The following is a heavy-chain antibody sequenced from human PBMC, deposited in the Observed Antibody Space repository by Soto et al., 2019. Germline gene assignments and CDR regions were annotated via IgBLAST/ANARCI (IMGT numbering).Heavy chain of an antibody. CDR2: IIPIFGTA. Sequence: SGKVSFKASRGTFSSYAISWVRQAPGQGLEWMGGIIPIFGTANYAQKFQGRVTITADESTSTAYMELSSLRSEDTAVYYCARGLGDYYDSSGYPYYFDYWGQGTLVTVSS. V-gene: IGHV1-69*13. CDR1: RGTFSSYA. CDR3: ARGLGDYYDSSGYPYYFDY. J-gene: IGHJ4*02. D-gene: IGHD3-22*01.